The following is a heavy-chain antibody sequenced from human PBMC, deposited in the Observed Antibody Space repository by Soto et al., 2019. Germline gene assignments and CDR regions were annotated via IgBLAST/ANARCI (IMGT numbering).Heavy chain of an antibody. Sequence: QVQLVQSGAEVKKPGSSVKVSCKASGGTFSSYAISWVRQAPGQGLEWMGGIIPIFGTANYAKKFQGRVTITADESTSTADMDLSSLRSEDTAVYYCARRQLWARHFDYWGQGTLGTVSS. CDR2: IIPIFGTA. D-gene: IGHD5-18*01. J-gene: IGHJ4*02. CDR3: ARRQLWARHFDY. CDR1: GGTFSSYA. V-gene: IGHV1-69*01.